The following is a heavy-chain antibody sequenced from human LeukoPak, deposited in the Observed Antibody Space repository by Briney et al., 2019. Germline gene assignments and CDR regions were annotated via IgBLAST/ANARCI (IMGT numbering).Heavy chain of an antibody. D-gene: IGHD3-3*01. CDR1: GFTFGDYA. J-gene: IGHJ4*02. Sequence: GGSLRLSCTASGFTFGDYAMSWVRQAPGKGLEWVGFIRSKAYGGTTEYAASVKGRFTISRDDSKRIAYLQMNSLKTEDTAVYYCTRVSDSWSGLHHDYWRQGTLVTVSS. CDR2: IRSKAYGGTT. CDR3: TRVSDSWSGLHHDY. V-gene: IGHV3-49*04.